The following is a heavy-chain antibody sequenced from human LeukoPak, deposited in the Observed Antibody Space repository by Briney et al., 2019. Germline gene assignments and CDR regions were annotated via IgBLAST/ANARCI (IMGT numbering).Heavy chain of an antibody. V-gene: IGHV3-9*01. Sequence: GRSLRLSCAASGFTFDDYAMHWVRQAPGKGLEWVSGISWNSGSIGYADSVKGRFTISRDNAKNSLYLRMNSLRAEDTALYYCAKDRDYSSSGASVDYWGQGTLVTVSS. CDR2: ISWNSGSI. CDR1: GFTFDDYA. D-gene: IGHD6-6*01. J-gene: IGHJ4*02. CDR3: AKDRDYSSSGASVDY.